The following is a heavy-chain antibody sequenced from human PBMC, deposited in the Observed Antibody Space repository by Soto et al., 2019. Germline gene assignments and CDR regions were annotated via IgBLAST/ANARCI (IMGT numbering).Heavy chain of an antibody. V-gene: IGHV1-2*02. CDR1: GHTFTAYY. J-gene: IGHJ5*02. CDR3: VRIRTDSRSWLNGCFDP. CDR2: INPNNGGT. D-gene: IGHD3-22*01. Sequence: GASVKVSCKASGHTFTAYYIHWVRQAPGQGLEWMGWINPNNGGTKYAQKFQVRVTMTRDTSTSTAYMEVGRLRSDDTAVYYCVRIRTDSRSWLNGCFDPWGQGTLVTVSS.